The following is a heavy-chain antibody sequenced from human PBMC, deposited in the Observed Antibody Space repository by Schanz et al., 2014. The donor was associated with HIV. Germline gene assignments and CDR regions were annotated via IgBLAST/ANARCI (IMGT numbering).Heavy chain of an antibody. CDR3: ARGWRENSFDY. CDR2: ISPGGDTI. J-gene: IGHJ4*02. D-gene: IGHD4-4*01. Sequence: VQLVESGGGVVQPGRSLRLSCATSGFTFRTFSMDWVRQAPGRGLEWPAYISPGGDTIYYAESVQGRFTISRDYAKSSLYLQMNSLRDDDTAVYYCARGWRENSFDYWGQGTLVTVSS. V-gene: IGHV3-48*02. CDR1: GFTFRTFS.